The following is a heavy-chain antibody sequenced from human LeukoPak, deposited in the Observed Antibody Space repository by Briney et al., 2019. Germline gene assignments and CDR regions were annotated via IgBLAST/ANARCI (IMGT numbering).Heavy chain of an antibody. CDR1: GGSISSGDYY. CDR2: IYYSGST. Sequence: SETLSLTCTVSGGSISSGDYYWSWIRQPPGKGLEWIGYIYYSGSTYYNPSLKSRVTISVDTSKNHFSLKLSSVTAADTAVYYCARGQWLPVFDFWGQGTLVTVSS. CDR3: ARGQWLPVFDF. V-gene: IGHV4-30-4*02. D-gene: IGHD3-22*01. J-gene: IGHJ4*02.